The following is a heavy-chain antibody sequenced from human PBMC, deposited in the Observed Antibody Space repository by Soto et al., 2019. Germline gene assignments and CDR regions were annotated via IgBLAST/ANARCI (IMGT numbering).Heavy chain of an antibody. CDR3: ARAPLGIIVAPDY. CDR1: GYTFANYD. Sequence: GASVKVSCKTSGYTFANYDIRWVRQAAVQGIEWMGWMNAGNKQHGYTQKFRGRVTVSNDTSISTTYMELSSLTSQDTAVYYCARAPLGIIVAPDYCGQATLVTVSS. V-gene: IGHV1-8*01. D-gene: IGHD3-22*01. J-gene: IGHJ4*02. CDR2: MNAGNKQH.